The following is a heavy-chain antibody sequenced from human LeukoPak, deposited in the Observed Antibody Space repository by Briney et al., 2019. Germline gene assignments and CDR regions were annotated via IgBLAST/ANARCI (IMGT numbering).Heavy chain of an antibody. CDR2: ISTSGSDR. V-gene: IGHV3-11*01. Sequence: GGSLRLSCAASGFSFSDFYMSWIRQTPGKGLEWLAYISTSGSDRYYADSVKGRFTIFRDNAKNSLYLQMNGLRAEDTAVYYCTTGTLYDSSGVSDDAFDIWGQGTMVTVSS. CDR1: GFSFSDFY. CDR3: TTGTLYDSSGVSDDAFDI. J-gene: IGHJ3*02. D-gene: IGHD3-22*01.